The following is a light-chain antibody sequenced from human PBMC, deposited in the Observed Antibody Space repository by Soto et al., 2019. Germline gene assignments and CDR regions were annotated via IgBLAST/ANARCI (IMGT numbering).Light chain of an antibody. V-gene: IGKV1-9*01. J-gene: IGKJ4*01. CDR3: QQVKSYPRT. CDR1: QAITNN. CDR2: EES. Sequence: IQLPKSHSSLSASVGARVPITGRASQAITNNLAWYPQNPGNPPRLLIYEESTLHSGVPSRFSGRKVGTQFILTIDSLQPEDFATYYCQQVKSYPRTVGRGTKVDIK.